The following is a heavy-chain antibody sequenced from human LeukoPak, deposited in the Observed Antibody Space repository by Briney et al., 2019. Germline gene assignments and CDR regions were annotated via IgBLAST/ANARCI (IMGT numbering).Heavy chain of an antibody. CDR2: ISYDGSNK. CDR1: GFTFSSYG. D-gene: IGHD4-17*01. V-gene: IGHV3-30*18. J-gene: IGHJ4*02. Sequence: SGGSLRLSCAASGFTFSSYGMHWVRQAPGKGLEWVAVISYDGSNKYYADSVKGRFTISRDNSKNTLYLQMNSLRADDTAVFYCAKDGGFYGENFDYWGQGTLVTVSS. CDR3: AKDGGFYGENFDY.